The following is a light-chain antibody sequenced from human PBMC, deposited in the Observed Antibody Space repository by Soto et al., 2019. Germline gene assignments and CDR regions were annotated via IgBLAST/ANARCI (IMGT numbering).Light chain of an antibody. J-gene: IGKJ3*01. CDR3: QQRST. CDR2: DAS. V-gene: IGKV3-11*01. CDR1: QSVSSY. Sequence: EIVLTQSPATLSLSPGERATLSCRASQSVSSYLAWYQQKPGHAPRLLIYDASNRATGIPARFSGSGSGTDFTLTISSLEPEDFAVYYCQQRSTFGPGTKVDIK.